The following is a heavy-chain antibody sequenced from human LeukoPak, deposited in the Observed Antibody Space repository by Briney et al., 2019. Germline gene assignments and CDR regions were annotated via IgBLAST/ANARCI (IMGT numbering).Heavy chain of an antibody. Sequence: GGSLRLSCAASGFTFSSFWMHWVRQAPGKGLVWVSRINTDGSSTDYADSVKGRFTISRDNAKNTLYLQMNSLRAEDTAVYYCARKGNAFDIWGQGTMVTVSS. CDR3: ARKGNAFDI. V-gene: IGHV3-74*01. D-gene: IGHD3-10*01. CDR2: INTDGSST. J-gene: IGHJ3*02. CDR1: GFTFSSFW.